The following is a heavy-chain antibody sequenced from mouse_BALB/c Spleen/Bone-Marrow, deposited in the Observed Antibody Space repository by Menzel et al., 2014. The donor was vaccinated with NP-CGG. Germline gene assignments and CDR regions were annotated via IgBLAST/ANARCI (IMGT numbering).Heavy chain of an antibody. CDR1: GYTFTIYW. D-gene: IGHD2-5*01. CDR3: ARSRTVVYPALIY. Sequence: VQLQQSGAELAKPGASVKMSCKASGYTFTIYWMHWVKQRPGQGLEWIGYIDPSTGYTEYNQKFKDKATLTADKSSSTAYIQLSILTSENSSVYYCARSRTVVYPALIYWGQGTLVTVSA. V-gene: IGHV1-7*01. CDR2: IDPSTGYT. J-gene: IGHJ3*01.